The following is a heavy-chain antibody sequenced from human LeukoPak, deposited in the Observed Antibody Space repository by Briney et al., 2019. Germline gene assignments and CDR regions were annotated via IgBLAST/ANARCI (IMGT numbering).Heavy chain of an antibody. D-gene: IGHD5-18*01. CDR1: GGSFSDYY. Sequence: SETLSLTCAVYGGSFSDYYWSWIRQPPGKGLEWIGEINHSGSINYNPSLKSRVTTSVDTSKNQFPLKLSSVTAADTAVYYCARRDVDTAMGIFDYWGQGTLVTVSS. CDR2: INHSGSI. J-gene: IGHJ4*02. CDR3: ARRDVDTAMGIFDY. V-gene: IGHV4-34*01.